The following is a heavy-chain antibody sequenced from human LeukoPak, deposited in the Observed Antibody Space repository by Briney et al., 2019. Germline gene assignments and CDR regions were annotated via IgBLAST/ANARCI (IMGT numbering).Heavy chain of an antibody. D-gene: IGHD3-10*01. CDR2: IYHSGST. J-gene: IGHJ3*02. CDR1: GGSISSGGYS. CDR3: ARGGVEYYGSGSYHWAFDI. Sequence: SETLSLTCAVSGGSISSGGYSWSWIRQPPGKGLEWIGYIYHSGSTYYNPSLKSRVTISVDRSKNQFSLKLSSVTAADTAVYYCARGGVEYYGSGSYHWAFDIWGQGTMVTVSS. V-gene: IGHV4-30-2*01.